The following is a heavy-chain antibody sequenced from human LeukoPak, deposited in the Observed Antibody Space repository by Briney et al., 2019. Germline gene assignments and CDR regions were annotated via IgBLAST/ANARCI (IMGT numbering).Heavy chain of an antibody. J-gene: IGHJ6*03. CDR2: FDPEVGAT. Sequence: GASVKVSCKASGYTFTSYGISWVRQAPGQGLEWMGGFDPEVGATIYSQKFQGRVTMTEDISTDTAYMELSSLRSEDTAVYYCATDRPSSAKVGPRGYYYYYLDVWGKGTTVTVSS. CDR1: GYTFTSYG. CDR3: ATDRPSSAKVGPRGYYYYYLDV. D-gene: IGHD2-2*01. V-gene: IGHV1-24*01.